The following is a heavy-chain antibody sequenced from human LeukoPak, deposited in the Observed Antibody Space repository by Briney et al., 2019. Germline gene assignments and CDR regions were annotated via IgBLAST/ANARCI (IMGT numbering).Heavy chain of an antibody. J-gene: IGHJ5*02. CDR2: IIPILGIA. CDR1: GGTFSIYA. CDR3: ARSRLSSSLNWFDP. D-gene: IGHD6-13*01. V-gene: IGHV1-69*04. Sequence: ASVKVSFKASGGTFSIYAISWVRQAPGQGLEWMGRIIPILGIANYAQKFQGRVTITADKSTSTAYMELSSLRSEDTAVYYCARSRLSSSLNWFDPWGQGTLVTVSS.